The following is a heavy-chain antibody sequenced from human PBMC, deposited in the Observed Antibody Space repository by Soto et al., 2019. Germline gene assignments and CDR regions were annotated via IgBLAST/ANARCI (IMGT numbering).Heavy chain of an antibody. J-gene: IGHJ5*02. CDR3: ARGDHFDSSGPFDP. CDR2: IYYSGYT. CDR1: GGSMSTYY. D-gene: IGHD3-22*01. V-gene: IGHV4-59*01. Sequence: PSETLSLTCTVSGGSMSTYYWYWLRQPPGQGLECIGYIYYSGYTNYSPSLKSRVTTSIDTSKNHFSLKLSSVTAADTAVYYCARGDHFDSSGPFDPWGQGTLVTVPQ.